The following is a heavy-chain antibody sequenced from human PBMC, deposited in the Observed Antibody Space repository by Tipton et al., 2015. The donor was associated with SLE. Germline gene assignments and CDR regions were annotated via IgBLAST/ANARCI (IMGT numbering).Heavy chain of an antibody. Sequence: TLSLTCTVSGGSISSGSYYWSWIRQPAGKGLEWIGRIYTSGSTNYNPSLKSRVTISVDTSKNQFSLKLSSVTAADTAVYYCARAYLGVVEMATMRGAFDIWGQGTMVTVSS. V-gene: IGHV4-61*02. J-gene: IGHJ3*02. D-gene: IGHD5-24*01. CDR1: GGSISSGSYY. CDR2: IYTSGST. CDR3: ARAYLGVVEMATMRGAFDI.